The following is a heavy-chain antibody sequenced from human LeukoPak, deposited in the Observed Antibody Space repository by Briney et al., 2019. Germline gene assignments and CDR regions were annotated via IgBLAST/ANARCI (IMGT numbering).Heavy chain of an antibody. CDR2: ISDRGSRT. V-gene: IGHV3-23*01. J-gene: IGHJ4*02. Sequence: GGSLRLSCAVSGITLSNYGMSWVRQAPGKGLEWVGGISDRGSRTNYADSVKGRVTITTDNPKNTLYLQMNSLRAEDTAVYFCTNLDVVIRVILVGFHKEAYYFDSWGQGALVTVSS. D-gene: IGHD2-2*03. CDR1: GITLSNYG. CDR3: TNLDVVIRVILVGFHKEAYYFDS.